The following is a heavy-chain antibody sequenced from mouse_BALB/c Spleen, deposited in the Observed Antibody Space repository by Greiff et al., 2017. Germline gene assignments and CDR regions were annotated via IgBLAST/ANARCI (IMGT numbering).Heavy chain of an antibody. CDR1: GYTFSSYW. CDR2: ILPGSGST. V-gene: IGHV1-9*01. D-gene: IGHD2-14*01. CDR3: ALKEVRQEGFDY. Sequence: SGAELMKPGASVKISCKATGYTFSSYWIEWVKQRPGHGLEWIGEILPGSGSTNYNEKFKGKATFTADTSSNTAYMQLSSLTSEDSAVYYCALKEVRQEGFDYWGQGTTLTVSS. J-gene: IGHJ2*01.